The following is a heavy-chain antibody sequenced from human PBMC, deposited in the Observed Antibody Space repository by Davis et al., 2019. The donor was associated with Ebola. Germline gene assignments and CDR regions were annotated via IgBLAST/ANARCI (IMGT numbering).Heavy chain of an antibody. V-gene: IGHV3-74*01. J-gene: IGHJ6*02. CDR3: ARGFITMVRGVIITGDGMDV. CDR1: GFTFDDYA. Sequence: PGGSLRLSCAASGFTFDDYAMHWVRQAPGKGLVWVSRINSDGSSTSYADSVKGRFTISRDNAKNTLYLQMNSLRAEDTAVYYCARGFITMVRGVIITGDGMDVWGQGTTVTVSS. CDR2: INSDGSST. D-gene: IGHD3-10*01.